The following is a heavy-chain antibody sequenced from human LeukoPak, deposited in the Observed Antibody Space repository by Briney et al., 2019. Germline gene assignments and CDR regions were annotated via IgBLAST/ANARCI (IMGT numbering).Heavy chain of an antibody. CDR2: IYSGGST. J-gene: IGHJ4*02. D-gene: IGHD6-19*01. Sequence: QPGGSLRLSCAASGFTFSSYAMPWVRQAPGKGLEWVSVIYSGGSTYYADSVKGRFTISRHNSKNTLYLQMNSLRAEDTAVYYCASEPVAGPYWGQGTLVTVSS. CDR3: ASEPVAGPY. CDR1: GFTFSSYA. V-gene: IGHV3-53*04.